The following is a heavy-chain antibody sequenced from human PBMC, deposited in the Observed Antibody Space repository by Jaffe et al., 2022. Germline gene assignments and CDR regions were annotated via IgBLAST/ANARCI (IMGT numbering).Heavy chain of an antibody. CDR3: ARARRGYGDYGWFDP. D-gene: IGHD4-17*01. J-gene: IGHJ5*02. CDR1: GGSISTYY. Sequence: QVQLQESGPGLVKPSETLSLTCTVSGGSISTYYWSWIRQPPGKGLEYIGYIYYTDSTHYNPSLKSRVTISVDTSKNQFSLKLTSVTAADTAVYYCARARRGYGDYGWFDPWGQGTLVTVSS. V-gene: IGHV4-59*01. CDR2: IYYTDST.